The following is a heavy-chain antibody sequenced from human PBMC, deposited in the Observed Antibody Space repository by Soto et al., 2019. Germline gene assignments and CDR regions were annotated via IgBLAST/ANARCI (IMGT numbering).Heavy chain of an antibody. CDR1: GFTFSSYA. CDR3: GTIAAAGYFDY. CDR2: ISYDGSNK. D-gene: IGHD6-13*01. Sequence: GGSLRLSCAASGFTFSSYAMHWVRQAPGKGLEWVAVISYDGSNKYYADSVKGRFTISRDNSKNTLYLQMNSLRAEDTALYYCGTIAAAGYFDYWGQGTLVTVSS. V-gene: IGHV3-30*04. J-gene: IGHJ4*02.